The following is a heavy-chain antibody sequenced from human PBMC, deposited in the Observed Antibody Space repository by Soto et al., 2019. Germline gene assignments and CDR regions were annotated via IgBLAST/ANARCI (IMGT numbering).Heavy chain of an antibody. Sequence: PSETLSLTCAVYGGSFSGYYWSWIRQPPGKGLEWIGEINYSGSTYYNPSLKSRVTISVDTSKNQFSLKLSSVTAADTAVYYCAGQPSAGSDYELGSYYYYYAMDVWGQGTTVTVSS. CDR3: AGQPSAGSDYELGSYYYYYAMDV. V-gene: IGHV4-34*09. J-gene: IGHJ6*02. D-gene: IGHD3-10*01. CDR2: INYSGST. CDR1: GGSFSGYY.